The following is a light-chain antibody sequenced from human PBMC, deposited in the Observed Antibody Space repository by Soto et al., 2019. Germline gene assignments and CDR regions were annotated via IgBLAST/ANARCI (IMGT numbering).Light chain of an antibody. CDR3: QQYNDPPST. Sequence: LMTQSVPHLSLSPGEQSSRSGRASQSVFSNLAWYQQKPGQAPRLLIYATSTRATGIPARFSGSGSGTEFTLTITSLEPEDSAVYFCQQYNDPPSTSGQGTRLEIK. V-gene: IGKV3-15*01. CDR1: QSVFSN. CDR2: ATS. J-gene: IGKJ5*01.